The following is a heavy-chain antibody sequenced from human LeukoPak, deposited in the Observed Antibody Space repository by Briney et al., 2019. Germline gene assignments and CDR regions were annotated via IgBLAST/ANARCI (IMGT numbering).Heavy chain of an antibody. CDR2: IWYDGSNK. CDR3: ARDPSRYCSSTSCSNNPDY. D-gene: IGHD2-2*01. CDR1: GFTFSSYG. J-gene: IGHJ4*02. V-gene: IGHV3-33*08. Sequence: GGSLRLSCAASGFTFSSYGMHWVRQAPGKGLEWVAVIWYDGSNKYYADSVKGRFTISRDNSKDTLYLQMNSLRAEDTAVYYCARDPSRYCSSTSCSNNPDYWGQGTLVTVSS.